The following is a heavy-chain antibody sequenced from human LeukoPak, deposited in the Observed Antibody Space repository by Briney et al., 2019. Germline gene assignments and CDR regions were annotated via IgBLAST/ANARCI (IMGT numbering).Heavy chain of an antibody. CDR1: GFTFDDYA. D-gene: IGHD3-10*01. CDR3: ARDLVVRGVLDY. Sequence: PGGSLRLSCAASGFTFDDYAMHWVRQAPGKGLEWVSGISWNSGSIGYADSVKGRFTISRDNAKNSLYLQMNSLRAEDTAVYYCARDLVVRGVLDYWGQGTLVTVSS. V-gene: IGHV3-9*01. CDR2: ISWNSGSI. J-gene: IGHJ4*02.